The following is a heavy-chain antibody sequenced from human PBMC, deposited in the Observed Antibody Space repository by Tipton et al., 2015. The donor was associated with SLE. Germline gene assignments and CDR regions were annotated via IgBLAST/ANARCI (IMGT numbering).Heavy chain of an antibody. D-gene: IGHD1-7*01. J-gene: IGHJ6*04. Sequence: TLSLTCTVSGGSISSSSYYWGWIRQLPGKGLEWIGYIYYSGNTYYNPSLGSRLTISVDTSKDQFSLRLTSVTAAGTAVYYCARATDWNLSPDVWGKGTTVTVSS. CDR2: IYYSGNT. V-gene: IGHV4-31*03. CDR3: ARATDWNLSPDV. CDR1: GGSISSSSYY.